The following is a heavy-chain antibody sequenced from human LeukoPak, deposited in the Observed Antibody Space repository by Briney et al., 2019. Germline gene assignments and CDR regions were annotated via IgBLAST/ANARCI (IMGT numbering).Heavy chain of an antibody. V-gene: IGHV3-48*04. CDR2: ISSSSRSI. J-gene: IGHJ4*02. CDR1: GFTFSIFS. CDR3: ARVEDSGSH. D-gene: IGHD1-26*01. Sequence: GGSLRLSCAASGFTFSIFSMNWVRQAPGKGLEWVSYISSSSRSILYADSVKGRFTISRDNAKNSLYLQMDSLRAEDTALYYCARVEDSGSHWGQGTLVTVSS.